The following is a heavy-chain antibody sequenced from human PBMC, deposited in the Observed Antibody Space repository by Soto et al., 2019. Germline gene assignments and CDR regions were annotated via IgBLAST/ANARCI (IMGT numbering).Heavy chain of an antibody. CDR2: ISYDGSNK. V-gene: IGHV3-30*18. CDR1: GFTFSSYG. D-gene: IGHD3-10*01. CDR3: AKDQLRGVRGVITYYYGMDV. Sequence: QVQLVESGGGVVQPGRSLRLSCAASGFTFSSYGMHWVRQAPGKGLEWVAVISYDGSNKYYADSVKDRFTISRDNSKNTLYLQMNRLRAEDKAVYYCAKDQLRGVRGVITYYYGMDVWGQGTTVTVSS. J-gene: IGHJ6*02.